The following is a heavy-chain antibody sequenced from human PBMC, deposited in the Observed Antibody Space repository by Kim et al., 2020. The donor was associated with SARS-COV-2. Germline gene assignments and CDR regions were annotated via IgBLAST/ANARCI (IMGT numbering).Heavy chain of an antibody. CDR2: N. V-gene: IGHV6-1*01. J-gene: IGHJ4*02. D-gene: IGHD3-10*01. CDR3: AREGPYGYLDY. Sequence: NDYAVSVKSRITINPDTSKNQFSLQLNSVTPEDTAVYYCAREGPYGYLDYWGQGTLVTVSS.